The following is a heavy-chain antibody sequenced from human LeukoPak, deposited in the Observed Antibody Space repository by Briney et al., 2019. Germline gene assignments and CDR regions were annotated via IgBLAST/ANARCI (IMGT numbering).Heavy chain of an antibody. CDR3: ARGYYDILTGSRPEYFQH. D-gene: IGHD3-9*01. CDR2: ISVFGDST. J-gene: IGHJ1*01. V-gene: IGHV3-23*01. CDR1: GFTFHNYA. Sequence: PGGSLRLSCAASGFTFHNYAMSWVRQAPGKGLEWVSSISVFGDSTSYADSVKGRFTISRDNSKNTLHLQMNSLRAEDTAVYYCARGYYDILTGSRPEYFQHWGQGTLVTVSS.